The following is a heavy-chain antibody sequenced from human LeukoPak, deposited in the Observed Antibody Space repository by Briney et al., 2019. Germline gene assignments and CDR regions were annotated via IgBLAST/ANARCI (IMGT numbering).Heavy chain of an antibody. Sequence: ASVKVSCKASGYTFSNYDMNWVRQAPGQGPEWMGMITPSGGISYAQKFQGRVTMTRDMSTNTVYMELSSLRSEDTAVYYCARGPRTYYDFLIQDAFDIWGQGTMVTVSS. D-gene: IGHD3-9*01. CDR3: ARGPRTYYDFLIQDAFDI. CDR1: GYTFSNYD. V-gene: IGHV1-46*01. CDR2: ITPSGGI. J-gene: IGHJ3*02.